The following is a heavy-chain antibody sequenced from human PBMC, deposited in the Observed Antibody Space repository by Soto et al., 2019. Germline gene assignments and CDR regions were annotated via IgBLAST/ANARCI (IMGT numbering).Heavy chain of an antibody. Sequence: QVQLQESGPGLVKPSQTLSLTCTVSSASISSADYYWSWIRQHPGKGLEWIAYIYYSGSTSYNPSPKSRVIISMDTSRDQFSLTLTSVTAADTAVYYCARARSRCGAACFDYWGQGTLVTVSS. J-gene: IGHJ4*02. V-gene: IGHV4-31*03. CDR1: SASISSADYY. D-gene: IGHD2-21*02. CDR2: IYYSGST. CDR3: ARARSRCGAACFDY.